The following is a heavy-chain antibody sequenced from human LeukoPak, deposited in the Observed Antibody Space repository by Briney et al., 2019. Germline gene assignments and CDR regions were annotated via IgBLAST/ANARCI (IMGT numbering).Heavy chain of an antibody. CDR2: IYYSGST. Sequence: SETLSLTCTVSGGSISSGGYYWSWIRQHPGKGLEWIGSIYYSGSTNYNPSLQGRVTISLDTSRNQFSLKLSSVTAADTAVYYCASGDNDPLFDYWGQGTLVTVSS. CDR1: GGSISSGGYY. V-gene: IGHV4-31*03. CDR3: ASGDNDPLFDY. J-gene: IGHJ4*02. D-gene: IGHD1-1*01.